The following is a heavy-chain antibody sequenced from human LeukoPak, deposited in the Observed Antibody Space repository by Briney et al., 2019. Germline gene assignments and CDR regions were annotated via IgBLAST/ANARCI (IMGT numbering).Heavy chain of an antibody. CDR1: GFTFNTFS. J-gene: IGHJ4*02. Sequence: GGSLRLSCAASGFTFNTFSMNWFRQAPGKGLEWVSSIKPDNSNMYYADSVKGRFTISRDNAKNSLYLQMNSLRAEDTAVYYCARGGWYIDFWGQGTLVTVSS. CDR3: ARGGWYIDF. CDR2: IKPDNSNM. D-gene: IGHD6-19*01. V-gene: IGHV3-21*01.